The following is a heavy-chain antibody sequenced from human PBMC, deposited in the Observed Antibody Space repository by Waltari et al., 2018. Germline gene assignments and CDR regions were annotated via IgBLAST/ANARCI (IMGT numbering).Heavy chain of an antibody. CDR2: ISHSGGT. V-gene: IGHV4-34*01. Sequence: QVRLPQWGVGLLKPSETLSLTCAVYGGSFSGYHCGWFRQPPGKGLEWIGEISHSGGTNYNPSLMSRVTISVDTSKNQFSLKLSSVTAADTAVYYCARDSGYCSGGSCYHGYFDYWGQGTPVTVSS. D-gene: IGHD2-15*01. J-gene: IGHJ4*02. CDR1: GGSFSGYH. CDR3: ARDSGYCSGGSCYHGYFDY.